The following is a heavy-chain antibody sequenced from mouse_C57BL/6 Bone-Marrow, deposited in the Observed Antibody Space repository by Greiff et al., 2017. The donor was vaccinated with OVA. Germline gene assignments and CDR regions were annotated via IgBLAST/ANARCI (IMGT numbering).Heavy chain of an antibody. Sequence: QVQLQQSGPELVKPGASVKISCKASGYAFSSSWMNWVKQRPGTGLEWIGRIYPGDGDTNYNGKFKGKATLTADKSSSTAYMQLSSLTSEDSAVYFCVLDYTWFAYWGQGTLVTVSA. CDR1: GYAFSSSW. D-gene: IGHD2-4*01. CDR2: IYPGDGDT. V-gene: IGHV1-82*01. CDR3: VLDYTWFAY. J-gene: IGHJ3*01.